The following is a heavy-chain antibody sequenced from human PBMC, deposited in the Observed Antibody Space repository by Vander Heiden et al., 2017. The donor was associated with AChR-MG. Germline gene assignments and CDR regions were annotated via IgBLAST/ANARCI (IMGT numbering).Heavy chain of an antibody. J-gene: IGHJ5*02. D-gene: IGHD1-26*01. Sequence: EVQLVESGGGLVQPGGSLRPTCAASGFTLRSYWQRWGRHAHRKGLEWVANIKQDGSDKYYVDSVKGRFTSSRDNAKNSLYLQMNSLRAEDTAVYYCARDGWELPFFSWGQGTLVTVSS. V-gene: IGHV3-7*01. CDR1: GFTLRSYW. CDR2: IKQDGSDK. CDR3: ARDGWELPFFS.